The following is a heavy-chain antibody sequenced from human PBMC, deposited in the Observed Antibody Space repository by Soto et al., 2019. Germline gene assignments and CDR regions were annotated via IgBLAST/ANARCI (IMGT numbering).Heavy chain of an antibody. CDR1: GFTFISYD. J-gene: IGHJ6*02. D-gene: IGHD1-26*01. V-gene: IGHV3-23*01. Sequence: GGSLSLSCAASGFTFISYDMSWARQATGKGLEWVSLVTASGDNTYYADSVKGRFTISRDDSKSTLYLQMNSLSVEDTAIYYCAKRSVPGVSDHYFGMYVWGQGT. CDR3: AKRSVPGVSDHYFGMYV. CDR2: VTASGDNT.